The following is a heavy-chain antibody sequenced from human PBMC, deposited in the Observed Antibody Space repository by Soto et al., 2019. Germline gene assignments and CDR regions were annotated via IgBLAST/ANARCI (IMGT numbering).Heavy chain of an antibody. D-gene: IGHD6-13*01. V-gene: IGHV1-46*01. CDR2: INPSNPTGTST. CDR3: ARDFAAADH. Sequence: QVQLVQSGAEVKKPGASVKISCRASGYTFTNYYIHWVRQAPGQGLEWMGIINPSNPTGTSTNSAQRCKGRVTLTMDTSTSTVYMELSGLRSEDTAMFYCARDFAAADHWGQGTLVIVSS. CDR1: GYTFTNYY. J-gene: IGHJ4*02.